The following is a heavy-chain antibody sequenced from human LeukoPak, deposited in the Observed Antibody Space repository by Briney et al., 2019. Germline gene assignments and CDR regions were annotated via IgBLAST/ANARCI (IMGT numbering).Heavy chain of an antibody. V-gene: IGHV4-34*01. J-gene: IGHJ4*02. CDR2: INHSGST. D-gene: IGHD6-13*01. Sequence: SETLSLTCAVYGGSFSGYYWSWIRQPPGKGLEWIGEINHSGSTNYNPSLKSRVTISVDTSKNQFSLNLNSVTAADTAVYYCARAAGGGYFDFWGQGTLVTVSS. CDR1: GGSFSGYY. CDR3: ARAAGGGYFDF.